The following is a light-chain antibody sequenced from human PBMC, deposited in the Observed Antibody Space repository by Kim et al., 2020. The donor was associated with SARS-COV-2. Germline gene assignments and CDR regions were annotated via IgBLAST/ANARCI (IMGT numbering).Light chain of an antibody. CDR3: QKNFSTPFP. CDR1: QSVLYSSNNKNY. CDR2: WAS. J-gene: IGKJ4*01. V-gene: IGKV4-1*01. Sequence: DIVMTQSPDSLAVSLGERATINCKSSQSVLYSSNNKNYLAWYQQKPGQPPKLLIYWASTRESGAPDRFSGSGFGKDSTLTISGRRAEDVAVYNCQKNFSTPFPFGGGTKLDIK.